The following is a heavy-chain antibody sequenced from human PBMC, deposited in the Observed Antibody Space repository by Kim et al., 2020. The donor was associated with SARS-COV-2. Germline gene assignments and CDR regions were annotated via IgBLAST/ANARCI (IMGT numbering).Heavy chain of an antibody. J-gene: IGHJ1*01. V-gene: IGHV3-74*03. CDR2: INGDAGVT. D-gene: IGHD1-1*01. CDR3: ATGNGLVALY. Sequence: GGSLRLSCSASGVTFRGNWMHWVRQRPGQGLEWVSLINGDAGVTTYADSVKGRFTVSRGGPENTLHLQMNRLRPEDTAVYYCATGNGLVALYWGRGTLVT. CDR1: GVTFRGNW.